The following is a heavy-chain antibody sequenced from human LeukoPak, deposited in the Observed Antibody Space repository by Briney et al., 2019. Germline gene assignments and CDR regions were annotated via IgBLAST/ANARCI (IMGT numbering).Heavy chain of an antibody. D-gene: IGHD3-9*01. V-gene: IGHV1-24*01. CDR3: ARASFLVKEYYDILTGSFDY. Sequence: ASVKVSCKVSGYTLTELSMHWVRQAPGKGLEWMGGFDPENGETIYAQKFQGRVTMTEDTSTDTAYMELSSLRSEDTAVYYCARASFLVKEYYDILTGSFDYWGQGTLVTVSS. J-gene: IGHJ4*02. CDR1: GYTLTELS. CDR2: FDPENGET.